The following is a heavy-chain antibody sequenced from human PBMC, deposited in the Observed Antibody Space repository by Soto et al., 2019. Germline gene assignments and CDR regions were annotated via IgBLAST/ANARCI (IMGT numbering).Heavy chain of an antibody. CDR1: GFTFSNAW. J-gene: IGHJ3*02. CDR2: IKSKTDGGTT. D-gene: IGHD3-9*01. V-gene: IGHV3-15*01. Sequence: GGSLRLSCAASGFTFSNAWMSWVRQAPGKGLEWVGRIKSKTDGGTTDYAAPVKGRFTISRDDSKNTLYLQMNSLKTEDTAVYYCTGDILTGYYPPDAFEIWGQGTMVTVSS. CDR3: TGDILTGYYPPDAFEI.